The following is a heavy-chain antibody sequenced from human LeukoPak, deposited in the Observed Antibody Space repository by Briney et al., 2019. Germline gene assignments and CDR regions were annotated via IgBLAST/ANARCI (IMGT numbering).Heavy chain of an antibody. Sequence: KPGESLKISCKGSGYSFTSYWIGWVRQLPGKGLEWMGIMYPGDSDTRYSPSFQGQVTISGDNSISTAYLQWSSLKASDTAMYSCATATGYSIAFDYWSQGTLVTVSS. CDR2: MYPGDSDT. CDR1: GYSFTSYW. J-gene: IGHJ4*02. CDR3: ATATGYSIAFDY. V-gene: IGHV5-51*03. D-gene: IGHD2-15*01.